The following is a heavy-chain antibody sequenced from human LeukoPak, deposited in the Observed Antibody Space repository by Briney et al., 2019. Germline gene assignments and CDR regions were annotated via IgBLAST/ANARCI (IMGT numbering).Heavy chain of an antibody. V-gene: IGHV4-59*01. D-gene: IGHD3-10*01. CDR2: IYYTGST. J-gene: IGHJ3*02. Sequence: SETLSLTCTVSGGSISNYYWSWIRQPPGKGLEWIGYIYYTGSTNYNPSLKSRVTISVDTSKNQFSLKLTSVTAADTAVYYCARGGMVRGSFYDIWGQGTMVTVSS. CDR1: GGSISNYY. CDR3: ARGGMVRGSFYDI.